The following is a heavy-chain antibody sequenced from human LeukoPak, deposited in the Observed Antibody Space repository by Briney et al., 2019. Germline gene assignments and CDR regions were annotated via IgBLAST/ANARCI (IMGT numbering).Heavy chain of an antibody. D-gene: IGHD6-13*01. J-gene: IGHJ5*02. CDR2: ISYDGSNK. CDR3: AKGSSSSWYGRWFDP. V-gene: IGHV3-30*04. CDR1: GFTFSSYA. Sequence: GGSLRLSCAASGFTFSSYAMHWVRQAPGKGLEWMSVISYDGSNKYFADSVKGRFTISRDNSKNTLYLQMNSLRAEDTAVYYCAKGSSSSWYGRWFDPWGQGTLVTVSS.